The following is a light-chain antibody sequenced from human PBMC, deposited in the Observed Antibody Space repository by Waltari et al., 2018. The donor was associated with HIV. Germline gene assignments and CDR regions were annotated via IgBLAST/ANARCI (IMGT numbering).Light chain of an antibody. CDR3: AAWDDSLSGGV. V-gene: IGLV1-47*01. CDR2: RNN. J-gene: IGLJ2*01. Sequence: QSVLTQPPSASGTPGQSVTITCSGSSSNIGSNFVYWYQQVPGTAPKPLSYRNNQRPSGCPDRCSGSKSGTSASLAISGLRAEDEADYYCAAWDDSLSGGVFGGGTKLTVL. CDR1: SSNIGSNF.